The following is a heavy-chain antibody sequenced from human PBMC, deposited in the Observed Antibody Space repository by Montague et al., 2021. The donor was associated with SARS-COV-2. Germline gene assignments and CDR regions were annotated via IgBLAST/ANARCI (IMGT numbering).Heavy chain of an antibody. CDR3: ARDPWRITIFGVVTRYGMDV. CDR2: IYYSGST. D-gene: IGHD3-3*01. J-gene: IGHJ6*02. CDR1: GGSVSSGSYY. V-gene: IGHV4-61*01. Sequence: SETLSLTCTVSGGSVSSGSYYWSWIRQPPGKGLEWIGYIYYSGSTNYNPSLKSRVTISVDTSKNQFSLKLSSVTAAGTAVYYCARDPWRITIFGVVTRYGMDVWGQGTTVTVSS.